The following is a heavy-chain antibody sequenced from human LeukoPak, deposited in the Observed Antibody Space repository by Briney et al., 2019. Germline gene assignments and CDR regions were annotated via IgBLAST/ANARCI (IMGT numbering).Heavy chain of an antibody. CDR3: ARRLENLTSCYDY. V-gene: IGHV1-69*13. CDR1: GGTFSSYA. Sequence: SVKVSCKASGGTFSSYAISWVRQAPGQGLEWMGGIIPIFGTANYAQKFQGKVTITADESTSTAYMELSSLRSEDTAVYYCARRLENLTSCYDYWGQGTLVTVSS. J-gene: IGHJ4*02. D-gene: IGHD2-2*01. CDR2: IIPIFGTA.